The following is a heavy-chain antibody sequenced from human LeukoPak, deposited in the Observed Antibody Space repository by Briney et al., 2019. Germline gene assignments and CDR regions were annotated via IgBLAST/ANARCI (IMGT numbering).Heavy chain of an antibody. D-gene: IGHD3-10*01. CDR1: GFTFRSYS. CDR3: ARGGEEDTVADVLLWFGELPPLYYYYYGMDV. CDR2: ISSSSSYI. Sequence: GGSLRLSCAASGFTFRSYSMNWVRQAPGKGLEWVSSISSSSSYIYYADSVKGRFTISRDNAKNSLYLQMNSLRAEDTAVYYCARGGEEDTVADVLLWFGELPPLYYYYYGMDVWGQGTTVTVSS. J-gene: IGHJ6*02. V-gene: IGHV3-21*01.